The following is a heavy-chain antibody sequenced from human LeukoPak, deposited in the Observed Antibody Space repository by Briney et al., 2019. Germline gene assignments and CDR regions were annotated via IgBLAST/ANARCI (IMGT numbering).Heavy chain of an antibody. CDR2: INSDGSSI. D-gene: IGHD6-19*01. J-gene: IGHJ4*02. CDR1: GFTLNSYW. CDR3: AREYGTGWYYFDY. V-gene: IGHV3-74*01. Sequence: GGSLRLSCAASGFTLNSYWMHWVRQAPGKGLVWVSRINSDGSSITYADSVKGRFTISRDNAKNTLYLQMNSLSAEDTAVYYCAREYGTGWYYFDYWGQGTLVTVSS.